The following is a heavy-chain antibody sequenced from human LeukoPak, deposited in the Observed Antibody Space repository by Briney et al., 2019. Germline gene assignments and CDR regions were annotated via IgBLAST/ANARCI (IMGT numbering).Heavy chain of an antibody. D-gene: IGHD4-23*01. V-gene: IGHV4-4*02. Sequence: SGTLSLTCAVSGGSISSSNWWSWVRQPPGKGLEWIGEIYHSGSTNYNPSLKSRVTISVDKSKNQFSLKLSSPRSEDTAVYYCARDYGGNSGDYWGQGTLVTVSS. CDR1: GGSISSSNW. J-gene: IGHJ4*02. CDR3: ARDYGGNSGDY. CDR2: IYHSGST.